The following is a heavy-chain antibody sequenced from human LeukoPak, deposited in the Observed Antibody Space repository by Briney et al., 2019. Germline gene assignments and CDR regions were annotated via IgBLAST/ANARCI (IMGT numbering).Heavy chain of an antibody. D-gene: IGHD3-9*01. CDR1: GGSISSYY. CDR2: IYYSGST. Sequence: PSETLSLTCTVSGGSISSYYWSWIRQPPGKGLEWIGYIYYSGSTNYNPSLKSRVTISVDTSKNQFSLKLGSVTAADTAVYYCARARLTGYNINWFDPWGQGTLVTVSS. J-gene: IGHJ5*02. V-gene: IGHV4-59*01. CDR3: ARARLTGYNINWFDP.